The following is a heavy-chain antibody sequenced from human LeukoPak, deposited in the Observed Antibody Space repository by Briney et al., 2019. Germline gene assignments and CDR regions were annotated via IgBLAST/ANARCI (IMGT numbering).Heavy chain of an antibody. D-gene: IGHD5/OR15-5a*01. J-gene: IGHJ4*02. CDR3: ARRSVSNNYFDY. CDR2: VYPGDSDT. V-gene: IGHV5-51*01. Sequence: GESPKISCKGSGYTFNNYWIAWVRQMPGKGLEWMWIVYPGDSDTKYSPSFQGQVTISVDKSISTAYLQWHSLKASDTAMFYCARRSVSNNYFDYWGQGTLVTVSS. CDR1: GYTFNNYW.